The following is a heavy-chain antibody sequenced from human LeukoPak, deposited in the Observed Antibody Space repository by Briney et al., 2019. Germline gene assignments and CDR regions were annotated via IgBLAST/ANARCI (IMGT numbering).Heavy chain of an antibody. CDR3: ARDTYDFWSSYYYSTHAFDI. Sequence: ASVKVSCKASGYTFTGYYMHWVRQAPGQGLEWMGWINPNSGGTNYAQKFQGRVTMTRDTSISTAYMELSRLRSDDTAVYYCARDTYDFWSSYYYSTHAFDIWGQGTMVTVSS. CDR1: GYTFTGYY. CDR2: INPNSGGT. D-gene: IGHD3-3*01. V-gene: IGHV1-2*02. J-gene: IGHJ3*02.